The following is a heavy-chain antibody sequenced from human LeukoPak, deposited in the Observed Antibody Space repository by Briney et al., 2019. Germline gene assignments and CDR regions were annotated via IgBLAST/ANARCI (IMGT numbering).Heavy chain of an antibody. J-gene: IGHJ4*02. CDR1: GFTFSSDW. D-gene: IGHD3-10*01. V-gene: IGHV3-7*01. Sequence: GGSLRLSCAASGFTFSSDWMTWVRQAPGKGLEWVASINQDGSEKYYVDSVKGRFIISRDNAKNSLYLQMNSLRAEDTAVYYCAGNSWITWGQGTLVTVSS. CDR3: AGNSWIT. CDR2: INQDGSEK.